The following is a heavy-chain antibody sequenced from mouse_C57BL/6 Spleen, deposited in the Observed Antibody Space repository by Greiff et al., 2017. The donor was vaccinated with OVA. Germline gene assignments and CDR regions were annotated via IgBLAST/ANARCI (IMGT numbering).Heavy chain of an antibody. CDR3: ARGGYGYGRFDY. CDR1: GYTFTSYW. V-gene: IGHV1-69*01. CDR2: IDPSDSYT. J-gene: IGHJ2*01. Sequence: QVQLQQPGAELVMPGASVKLSCKASGYTFTSYWMHWVKQRPGQGLEWIGEIDPSDSYTNYNQKFKGKSTLTVDKSSSTAYMQLSSLTSEDSAVYYCARGGYGYGRFDYWGQGTTLTVSS. D-gene: IGHD2-2*01.